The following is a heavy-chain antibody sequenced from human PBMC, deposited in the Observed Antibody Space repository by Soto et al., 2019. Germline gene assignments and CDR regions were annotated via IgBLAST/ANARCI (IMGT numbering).Heavy chain of an antibody. D-gene: IGHD3-10*01. J-gene: IGHJ6*04. CDR1: GGTFSSYA. CDR3: ASSLYGSGSYYYYYYGMDV. CDR2: IIPIFGTA. V-gene: IGHV1-69*13. Sequence: GASVKVSCKASGGTFSSYAISWVRQAPGQGLEWMGGIIPIFGTANYAQKFQGRVTITAGESTSTAYMELSSLRSEDTAVYYCASSLYGSGSYYYYYYGMDVWGKGTTVTVSS.